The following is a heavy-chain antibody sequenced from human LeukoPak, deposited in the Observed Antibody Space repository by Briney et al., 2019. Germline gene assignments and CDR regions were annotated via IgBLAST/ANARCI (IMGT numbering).Heavy chain of an antibody. CDR3: ARGRLPNYYDSSGYYDY. D-gene: IGHD3-22*01. Sequence: ASVTVSCKASGYTFTTYAMHWVRQAPGQRLEWMGWSNAGNGNTKYSQEFQGRVTMTRDTSTSTVYMELSSLRSEDTAVYYCARGRLPNYYDSSGYYDYWGQGTLVTVSS. J-gene: IGHJ4*02. CDR1: GYTFTTYA. V-gene: IGHV1-3*02. CDR2: SNAGNGNT.